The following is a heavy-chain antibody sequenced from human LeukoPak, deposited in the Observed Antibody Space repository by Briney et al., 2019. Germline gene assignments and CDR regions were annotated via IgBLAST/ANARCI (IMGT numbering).Heavy chain of an antibody. CDR2: ISPNSGDT. Sequence: ASVKVSCKASGYTFTGYYMHWVRQALGQGLEWMGWISPNSGDTNYAQKFQGRVTMTRDTSISTAYMGLSSLRSADTAVYYCARGITIFGVVGEMRFDPWGQGTLVTVSS. D-gene: IGHD3-3*01. CDR3: ARGITIFGVVGEMRFDP. V-gene: IGHV1-2*02. J-gene: IGHJ5*02. CDR1: GYTFTGYY.